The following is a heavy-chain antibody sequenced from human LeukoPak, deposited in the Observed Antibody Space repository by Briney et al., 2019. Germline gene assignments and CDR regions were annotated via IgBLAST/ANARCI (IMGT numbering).Heavy chain of an antibody. CDR1: GFTFSSYW. V-gene: IGHV3-74*01. J-gene: IGHJ4*02. Sequence: PGGSLRLSCAASGFTFSSYWMQWVRQAPGKGLVWVSCINSDGSSASYADSVKGRFTISRDNAKNTLFLQMNSLRAEDTAVYYCARHLTYGGWNSWGQGTLVTVSS. CDR3: ARHLTYGGWNS. CDR2: INSDGSSA. D-gene: IGHD4-23*01.